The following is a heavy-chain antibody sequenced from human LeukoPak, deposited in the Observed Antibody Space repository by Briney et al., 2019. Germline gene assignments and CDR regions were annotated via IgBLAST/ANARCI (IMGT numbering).Heavy chain of an antibody. D-gene: IGHD3-22*01. V-gene: IGHV3-74*01. CDR3: ARVAYYYDSSGYFPY. CDR2: INSDGSST. Sequence: GGSLRLSCAASGFTFSSYWMHWVRQAPGKGLVWVSRINSDGSSTSYADSVKGRFTISRDNAENTLYLQMNSLRAEDTAVYYCARVAYYYDSSGYFPYWGQGTLVTVSS. CDR1: GFTFSSYW. J-gene: IGHJ4*02.